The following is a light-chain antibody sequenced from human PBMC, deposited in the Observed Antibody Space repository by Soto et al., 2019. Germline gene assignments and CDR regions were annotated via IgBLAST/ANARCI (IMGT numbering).Light chain of an antibody. CDR3: QQYNNWPLT. J-gene: IGKJ4*01. CDR1: QSVSSN. V-gene: IGKV3-15*01. Sequence: EIVMTQSPATLSVAPGERVTLSCRASQSVSSNLAWYQQKPGQAPRLLIYGASTRATGIPARFSGSGSGTEFTLTISSLQSEDFAVYHCQQYNNWPLTFGGGTKVDIK. CDR2: GAS.